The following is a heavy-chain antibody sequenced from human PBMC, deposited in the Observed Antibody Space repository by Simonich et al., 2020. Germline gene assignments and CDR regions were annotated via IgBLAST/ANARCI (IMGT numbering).Heavy chain of an antibody. CDR3: ARRHSSSRTFDY. Sequence: QVQLVQSGAEVKKPGASVKVSCKASGYTFTSYYMHWVRQAHGQGLEWKEITNHSGRSTSYAKKFQGRVTMTRDTSTSTVYMELSSLRSEDTAVYYCARRHSSSRTFDYWGQGTLVTVSS. CDR2: TNHSGRST. V-gene: IGHV1-46*03. J-gene: IGHJ4*02. D-gene: IGHD6-6*01. CDR1: GYTFTSYY.